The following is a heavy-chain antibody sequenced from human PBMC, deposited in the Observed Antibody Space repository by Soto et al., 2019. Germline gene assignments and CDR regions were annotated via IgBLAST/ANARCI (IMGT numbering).Heavy chain of an antibody. D-gene: IGHD5-12*01. V-gene: IGHV4-61*01. CDR3: ARDSGYDSMVGADDAFDI. J-gene: IGHJ3*02. CDR2: IYYSGST. Sequence: QVQLQESGPGLVKPSETLSLTCTVSGGSVSSGSYYWSWIRQPPGKGLEWIGYIYYSGSTNYNPTLMSRVAISVDTSKNQFSLKLSSVTAADTAVYYCARDSGYDSMVGADDAFDIWGQGTMVTVSS. CDR1: GGSVSSGSYY.